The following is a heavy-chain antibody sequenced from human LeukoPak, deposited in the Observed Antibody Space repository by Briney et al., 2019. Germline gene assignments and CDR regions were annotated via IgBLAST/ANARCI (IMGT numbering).Heavy chain of an antibody. CDR2: INPKSGDT. CDR3: ARGLYYYDSSGYSNWFDP. D-gene: IGHD3-22*01. CDR1: AYTFTGYY. J-gene: IGHJ5*02. V-gene: IGHV1-2*06. Sequence: ASVKVSCKASAYTFTGYYMHWVRQAPGQGLEWMGRINPKSGDTNYAQKFQGRVTMTRDTSISTAYMELSRLRSDDTAVYYCARGLYYYDSSGYSNWFDPWGQGTLVTVSS.